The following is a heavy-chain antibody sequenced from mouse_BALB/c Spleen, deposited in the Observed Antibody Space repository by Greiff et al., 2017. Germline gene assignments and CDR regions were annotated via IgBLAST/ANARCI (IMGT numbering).Heavy chain of an antibody. CDR1: GFAFSSYD. V-gene: IGHV5-12-1*01. Sequence: EVMLVESGGGLVKPGGSLKLSCAASGFAFSSYDMSWVRQTPEKRLEWVAYISSGGGSTYYPDTVKGRFTISRDNAKNTLYLQMSSLKSEDTAMYYCARHVETARASYYAMDYWGQGTSVTVSS. J-gene: IGHJ4*01. CDR2: ISSGGGST. CDR3: ARHVETARASYYAMDY. D-gene: IGHD3-2*01.